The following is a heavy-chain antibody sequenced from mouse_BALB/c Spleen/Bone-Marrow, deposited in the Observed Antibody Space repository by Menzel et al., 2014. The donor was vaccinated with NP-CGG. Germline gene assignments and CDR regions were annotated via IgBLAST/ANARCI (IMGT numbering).Heavy chain of an antibody. D-gene: IGHD2-4*01. CDR2: INTNGGEI. CDR1: GFTFSNYG. CDR3: ARGDDYVSWFAY. V-gene: IGHV5-6-3*01. Sequence: EVKVAESGGGLVQPGGSLKLSCAASGFTFSNYGMSWVRQTPDKRLEFVATINTNGGEIYYPDSVKGRFTISRDNAKNTLYLQMRSLKSEDTAMYYCARGDDYVSWFAYWGQGTLVTVSA. J-gene: IGHJ3*01.